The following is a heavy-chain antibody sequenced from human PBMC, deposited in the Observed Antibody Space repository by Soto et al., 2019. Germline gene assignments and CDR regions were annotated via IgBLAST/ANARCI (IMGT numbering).Heavy chain of an antibody. CDR3: AKEQLERRHQPSDAFDI. CDR1: GFTFSSYA. CDR2: ISGSGGST. V-gene: IGHV3-23*01. J-gene: IGHJ3*02. Sequence: GGSLRLSCAASGFTFSSYAMSWVRQAPGKGLEWVSAISGSGGSTYYADSVKGRFTISRDNSKNTLYLQMNSLRAEDTAVYYCAKEQLERRHQPSDAFDIGGQGTMVTVSS. D-gene: IGHD1-1*01.